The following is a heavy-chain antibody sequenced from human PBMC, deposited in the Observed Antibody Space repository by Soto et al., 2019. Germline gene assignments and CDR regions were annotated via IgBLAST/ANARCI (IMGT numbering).Heavy chain of an antibody. D-gene: IGHD6-19*01. CDR2: IDWDDDK. J-gene: IGHJ6*02. CDR3: ARMIKGIAVAHYYGMDV. CDR1: GFSLSTSGMC. Sequence: SGPTLVKPTQTLTLTCTFSGFSLSTSGMCVSWIRQPPGKALEWLALIDWDDDKYYSTSLKTRLTISKDTSKNQVVLTMTNMDPVDTATYYCARMIKGIAVAHYYGMDVWGQGTTVTVSS. V-gene: IGHV2-70*01.